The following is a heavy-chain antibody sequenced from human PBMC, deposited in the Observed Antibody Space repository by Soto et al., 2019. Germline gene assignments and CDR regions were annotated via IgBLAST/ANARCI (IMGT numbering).Heavy chain of an antibody. V-gene: IGHV1-18*01. CDR3: ARALPYSSSGDS. CDR2: ISASNGNI. Sequence: QVQLVQSGAEVKKPGASVRVSCKASGYTFTTYGISWVRQAPGQGPAWMGWISASNGNIYYGQKFQGRVTMTTDSFTRTAYMELSSLTSDDTAVYYCARALPYSSSGDSWGGGTLVTVSS. J-gene: IGHJ5*01. D-gene: IGHD6-13*01. CDR1: GYTFTTYG.